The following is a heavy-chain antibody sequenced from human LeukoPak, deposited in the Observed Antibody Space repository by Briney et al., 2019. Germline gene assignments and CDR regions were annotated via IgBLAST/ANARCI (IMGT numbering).Heavy chain of an antibody. CDR3: ARDTAVAGRGYYFDY. D-gene: IGHD6-19*01. CDR2: IYYSGST. CDR1: GGSISSSSYY. Sequence: SETLSLTCTVSGGSISSSSYYWGWIRQPPGKGLEWIGSIYYSGSTYYNPSLKSRVTISVDTSKNQFSLKLSSVTAADTAVYYCARDTAVAGRGYYFDYWGQGTLVTVSS. J-gene: IGHJ4*02. V-gene: IGHV4-39*07.